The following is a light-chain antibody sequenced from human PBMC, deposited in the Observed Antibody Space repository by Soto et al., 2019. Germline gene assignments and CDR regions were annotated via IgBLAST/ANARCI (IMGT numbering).Light chain of an antibody. J-gene: IGLJ2*01. CDR1: SSDVGGYNY. CDR3: SSYAASNXLGV. V-gene: IGLV2-8*01. Sequence: QSALTQPPSASGSPGQSVXISCIGTSSDVGGYNYVSWYQQHPGKAPKLMIYEVSKRPSGVPDRFSGSKSGNTASLTVSGLQAEDEADYYCSSYAASNXLGVFGGGTQLTVL. CDR2: EVS.